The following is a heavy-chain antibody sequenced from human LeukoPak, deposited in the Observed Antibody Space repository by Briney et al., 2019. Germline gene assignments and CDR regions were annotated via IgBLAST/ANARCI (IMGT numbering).Heavy chain of an antibody. V-gene: IGHV3-30*04. J-gene: IGHJ4*02. CDR1: GLPFSNYP. CDR3: ARDPCDYHFWSDYTAPTIFSFDS. Sequence: PGGPLTLACAACGLPFSNYPVHWAREATGKALEGVAFLSHDGSDILDAASVTARSTISTDNSKNTLYLQMNTLRAEDTAVYYCARDPCDYHFWSDYTAPTIFSFDSCGQGAMVTVP. CDR2: LSHDGSDI. D-gene: IGHD3-3*01.